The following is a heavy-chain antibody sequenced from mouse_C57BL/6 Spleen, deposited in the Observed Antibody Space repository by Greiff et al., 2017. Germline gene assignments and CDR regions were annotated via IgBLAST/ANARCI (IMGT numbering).Heavy chain of an antibody. CDR3: GRASYDYGGFAY. CDR1: GYTFTSYW. V-gene: IGHV1-52*01. CDR2: INPSDSET. J-gene: IGHJ3*01. Sequence: VQLQQPGAELVRPGSSVKLSCKASGYTFTSYWMHWVKQRPIQGLEWIGNINPSDSETHYNQQFKDKATLTVDKSSSTAYMQLSSLTSEDSAVYDGGRASYDYGGFAYWGQGTLVTVSA. D-gene: IGHD2-4*01.